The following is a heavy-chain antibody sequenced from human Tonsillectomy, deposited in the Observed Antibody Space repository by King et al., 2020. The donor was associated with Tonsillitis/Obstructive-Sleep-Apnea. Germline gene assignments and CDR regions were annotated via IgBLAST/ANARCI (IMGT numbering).Heavy chain of an antibody. J-gene: IGHJ6*03. Sequence: MQLVQSGAEVKKPGSSVKVSCKASGGTFSSYAISWVRQAPGQGLEWMGGIIPIFGTANYAQKFQGRVTITADESTSTAYMELSSLRSEDTAVYYCARGSTIFGVGMREYYHYYMGGWGKGATVTVSS. CDR1: GGTFSSYA. CDR2: IIPIFGTA. D-gene: IGHD3-3*01. V-gene: IGHV1-69*01. CDR3: ARGSTIFGVGMREYYHYYMGG.